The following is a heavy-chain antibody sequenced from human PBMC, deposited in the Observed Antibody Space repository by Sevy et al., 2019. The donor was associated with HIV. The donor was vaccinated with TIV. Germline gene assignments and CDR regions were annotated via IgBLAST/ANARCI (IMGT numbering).Heavy chain of an antibody. D-gene: IGHD1-7*01. J-gene: IGHJ4*02. V-gene: IGHV3-21*01. CDR3: VRGYNWNFYADY. Sequence: GGSLRLSCAASGFTFSSYSMNWVRQAPGKGLEWVSSISSSSSYIYYADSVKGRFTISGDNAKNSLYLQMNSLRAEDKAVYYCVRGYNWNFYADYWGQGTLVTVSS. CDR2: ISSSSSYI. CDR1: GFTFSSYS.